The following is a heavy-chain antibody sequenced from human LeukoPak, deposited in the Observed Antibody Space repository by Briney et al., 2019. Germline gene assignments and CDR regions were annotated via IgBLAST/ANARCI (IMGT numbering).Heavy chain of an antibody. J-gene: IGHJ6*03. Sequence: ASVKVSCKASGYTFTSYGISWVRQAPGQGLEWMGWISGYNGNTNYAQKLQGRVTMTTDTSTSTAYMELRSLRSDDTAVFFCKQKTAYEIYYMDVWGKGTTVTISS. CDR3: KQKTAYEIYYMDV. CDR1: GYTFTSYG. D-gene: IGHD2-21*01. V-gene: IGHV1-18*01. CDR2: ISGYNGNT.